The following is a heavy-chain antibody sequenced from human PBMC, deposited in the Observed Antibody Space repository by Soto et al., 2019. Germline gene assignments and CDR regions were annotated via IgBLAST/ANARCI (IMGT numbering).Heavy chain of an antibody. J-gene: IGHJ4*02. CDR2: VSTSGNV. CDR1: GGSLTKYY. V-gene: IGHV4-4*07. CDR3: ARDNNDFWSLYPLAFDY. D-gene: IGHD3-3*01. Sequence: ETLCVTGTVSGGSLTKYYWSWIRQPAGKGLEWIGRVSTSGNVVSKASLRSRLTMSVDTSKNQFSLRLTSVTAADTAVYYCARDNNDFWSLYPLAFDYWGQGALVTVSS.